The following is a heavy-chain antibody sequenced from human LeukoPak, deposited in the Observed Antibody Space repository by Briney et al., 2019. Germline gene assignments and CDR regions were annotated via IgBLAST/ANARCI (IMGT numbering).Heavy chain of an antibody. CDR3: ARARGRIAARPNWFDP. D-gene: IGHD6-6*01. CDR2: IYSGGST. CDR1: GFTVSSNY. Sequence: GGSLRLSCAASGFTVSSNYMSWVRQAPGKGLEWVSVIYSGGSTYYADSVKGRFTISRDNSKNTLYLQMNSLRAEDTAVYYYARARGRIAARPNWFDPWGQGTLVTVSS. V-gene: IGHV3-66*02. J-gene: IGHJ5*02.